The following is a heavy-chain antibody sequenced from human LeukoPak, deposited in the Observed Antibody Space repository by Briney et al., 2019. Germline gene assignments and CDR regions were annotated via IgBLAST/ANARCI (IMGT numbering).Heavy chain of an antibody. J-gene: IGHJ6*02. D-gene: IGHD2-2*01. V-gene: IGHV4-59*08. Sequence: SETLSLTCTVSGGSISSYYWSWIRQPPGKGLVWIGYIYYSGSTNYNPSLKSRVTISVDTSKNQFSLKLSSVTAADTAVYYCARGRIVVVPAAIRYYYGMDVWGQGTTVTVSS. CDR3: ARGRIVVVPAAIRYYYGMDV. CDR1: GGSISSYY. CDR2: IYYSGST.